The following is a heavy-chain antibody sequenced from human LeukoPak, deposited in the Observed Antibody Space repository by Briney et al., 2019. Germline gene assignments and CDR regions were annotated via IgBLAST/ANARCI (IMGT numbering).Heavy chain of an antibody. CDR2: ISWNSGSI. CDR1: GFTFDDYA. J-gene: IGHJ3*02. V-gene: IGHV3-9*01. CDR3: AKDSTTGTTGAFDI. Sequence: GGSLRLSCAAPGFTFDDYAMHWVRQAPGKGLEWVSGISWNSGSIGYADSVKGRFTISRDNAKNSLYLQMNSLRAEDTALYYCAKDSTTGTTGAFDIWGQGTMVTVSS. D-gene: IGHD1-1*01.